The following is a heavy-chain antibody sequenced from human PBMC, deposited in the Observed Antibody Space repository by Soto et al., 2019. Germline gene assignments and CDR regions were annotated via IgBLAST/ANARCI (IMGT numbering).Heavy chain of an antibody. CDR2: VNPILSMS. Sequence: QVQLVQSGAEVKRPGSSVKVSCKASGDTFNFYSINWVRQAPGLGLEWMGRVNPILSMSNYAQRFQGRVTMTADKSTSTAYMELSGLRSEDTAIWYCATSYGSGYRAFDFWGQGALVTVSS. CDR1: GDTFNFYS. V-gene: IGHV1-69*04. D-gene: IGHD3-10*01. CDR3: ATSYGSGYRAFDF. J-gene: IGHJ4*02.